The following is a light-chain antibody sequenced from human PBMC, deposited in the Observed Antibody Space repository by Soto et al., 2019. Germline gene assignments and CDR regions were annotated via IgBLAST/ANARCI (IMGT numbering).Light chain of an antibody. CDR1: ENVNNW. CDR2: KAS. CDR3: QHYNSYSEA. Sequence: DIQMTQSPSTLSASVGDRVTITCRASENVNNWLAWYQQKPGKAPKLLIYKASTLKSGVPSRFSGSGSGTEFTLTISSLQPDDFATYYCQHYNSYSEAFGQGTKVELK. J-gene: IGKJ1*01. V-gene: IGKV1-5*03.